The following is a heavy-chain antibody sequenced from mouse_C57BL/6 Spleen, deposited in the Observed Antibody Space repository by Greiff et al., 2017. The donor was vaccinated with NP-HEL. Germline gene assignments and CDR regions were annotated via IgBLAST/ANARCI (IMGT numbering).Heavy chain of an antibody. CDR2: IYPGDGDT. CDR3: TSLGVTQAWFAY. Sequence: QVQLKESGAELVKPGASVKISCKASGYAFSSYWMNWVKQRPGKGLEWIGQIYPGDGDTNYNGKFKGKATLTADKSSSTAYMQLSSLTSEDSAVYYCTSLGVTQAWFAYWGQGTLVTVSA. V-gene: IGHV1-80*01. D-gene: IGHD2-2*01. CDR1: GYAFSSYW. J-gene: IGHJ3*01.